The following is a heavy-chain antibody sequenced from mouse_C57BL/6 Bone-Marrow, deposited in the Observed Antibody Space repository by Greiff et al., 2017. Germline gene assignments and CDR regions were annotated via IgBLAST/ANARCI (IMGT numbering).Heavy chain of an antibody. CDR3: ARDGGTAQAFYAMDY. CDR2: LSDGGSYT. CDR1: GFTFSSYA. J-gene: IGHJ4*01. Sequence: EVQLQQSGGGLVKPGGSLKLSCAASGFTFSSYAMSWVRQTPEKRLEWVATLSDGGSYTSYPDNVKGRFTISRDNAKNNRYLQMRHLKSEDTAMXYCARDGGTAQAFYAMDYWGQGTSVTVSS. D-gene: IGHD3-2*02. V-gene: IGHV5-4*01.